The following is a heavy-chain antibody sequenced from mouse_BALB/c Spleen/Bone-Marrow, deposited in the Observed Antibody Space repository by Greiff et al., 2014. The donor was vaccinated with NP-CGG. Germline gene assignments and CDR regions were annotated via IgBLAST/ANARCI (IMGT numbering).Heavy chain of an antibody. CDR3: TRAITTGSAWFAY. CDR2: IYPGNSDT. V-gene: IGHV1-5*01. J-gene: IGHJ3*01. CDR1: GYTFTSYW. Sequence: VQLKESGTVLARPGASVKMSCKASGYTFTSYWMHWVKQRPGQGLEWIGTIYPGNSDTSYNQKFKGKAKLTAVTSTSTAYMELSSLTNEDSAVYYCTRAITTGSAWFAYWGQGTLVTVS. D-gene: IGHD2-4*01.